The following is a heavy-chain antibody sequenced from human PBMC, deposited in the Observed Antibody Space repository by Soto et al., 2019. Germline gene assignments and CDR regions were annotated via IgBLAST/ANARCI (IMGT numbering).Heavy chain of an antibody. CDR1: GYTFTSYD. J-gene: IGHJ6*03. CDR2: MNPNSGNT. Sequence: GASVKVSCKASGYTFTSYDINWVRQATGQGLEWMGWMNPNSGNTGYAQKFQGRVTMTRNTSISTAYMELSSLRSEDTAVYYCARGLSYYDFWRGSLRPYYYYMDVWGKGTTVTVS. V-gene: IGHV1-8*02. CDR3: ARGLSYYDFWRGSLRPYYYYMDV. D-gene: IGHD3-3*01.